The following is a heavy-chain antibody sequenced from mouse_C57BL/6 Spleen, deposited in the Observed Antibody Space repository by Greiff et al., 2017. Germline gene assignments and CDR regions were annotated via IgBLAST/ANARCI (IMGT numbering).Heavy chain of an antibody. D-gene: IGHD2-3*01. CDR3: ARSGDGYYSAWFAY. CDR1: GYTFTDYN. CDR2: INPNNGGT. J-gene: IGHJ3*01. V-gene: IGHV1-18*01. Sequence: EVQLQQSGPELVKPGASVKIPCKASGYTFTDYNMDWVKQSHGKSLEWIGDINPNNGGTIYNQKFKGKATLTVDKSSSPAYMELRSLTSEDTAVYYCARSGDGYYSAWFAYWGQGTLVTVSA.